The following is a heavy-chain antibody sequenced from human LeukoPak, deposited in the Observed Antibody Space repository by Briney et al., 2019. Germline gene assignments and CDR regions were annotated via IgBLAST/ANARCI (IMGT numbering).Heavy chain of an antibody. J-gene: IGHJ4*02. V-gene: IGHV3-74*01. CDR1: GFTFSSYW. D-gene: IGHD6-13*01. CDR3: ARGGYSSSWYPHPLY. Sequence: GGSLRLSCAASGFTFSSYWMHWVRQAPGKGLVWVSRINSDGSSTSYADSVKGRFTISRDYAKNTLHLQMNSLRAEDTAVYYCARGGYSSSWYPHPLYWGQGTLVTVSS. CDR2: INSDGSST.